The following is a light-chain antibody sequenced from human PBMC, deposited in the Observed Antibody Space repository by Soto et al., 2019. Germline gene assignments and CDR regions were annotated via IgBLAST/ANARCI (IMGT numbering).Light chain of an antibody. Sequence: QSALTQPPSASGTPGQRVTISCSGSSSNIGSNTVFWYQHLPGTAPKLLIYRNNQRPSGVPDRFSGSKSGTSASLAISGLRSEDETDYYCAAWDDSLSGVVFGGGTQLTVL. CDR1: SSNIGSNT. CDR2: RNN. CDR3: AAWDDSLSGVV. V-gene: IGLV1-47*01. J-gene: IGLJ2*01.